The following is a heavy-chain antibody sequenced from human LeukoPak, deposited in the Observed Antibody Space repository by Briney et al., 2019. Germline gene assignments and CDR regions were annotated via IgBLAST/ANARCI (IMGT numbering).Heavy chain of an antibody. V-gene: IGHV3-23*01. CDR3: AKEVAAVGVPYLDY. J-gene: IGHJ4*02. CDR1: GFTFSRYA. D-gene: IGHD6-13*01. CDR2: IRESGGNK. Sequence: PGGSLRLSCAASGFTFSRYAMSWVRQTPGKGLEWVSGIRESGGNKYYADSVKGRFTISRDNSRSTLYLQMNSLRAEDTAIYFCAKEVAAVGVPYLDYWGQGALVTVSS.